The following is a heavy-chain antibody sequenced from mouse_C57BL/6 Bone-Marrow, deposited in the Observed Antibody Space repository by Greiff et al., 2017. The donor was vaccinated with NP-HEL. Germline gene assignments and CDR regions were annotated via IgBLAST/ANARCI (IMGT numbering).Heavy chain of an antibody. J-gene: IGHJ4*01. CDR2: IYPGSGNT. V-gene: IGHV1-76*01. Sequence: QVQLKQSGAELVRPGASVKLSCKASGYTFTDYYITWVKQRPGQGLEWIARIYPGSGNTYYNEKFKGKATLTAEKSSSTAYMQLSSLTSEDSAVYFCARSLGPYAMDYWGQGTSVTVSS. D-gene: IGHD4-1*01. CDR3: ARSLGPYAMDY. CDR1: GYTFTDYY.